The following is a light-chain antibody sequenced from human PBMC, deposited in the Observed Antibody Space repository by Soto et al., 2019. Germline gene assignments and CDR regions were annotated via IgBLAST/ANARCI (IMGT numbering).Light chain of an antibody. J-gene: IGLJ2*01. V-gene: IGLV2-14*01. Sequence: QSALTQPASVSGSPGQSITISCTGTSSDIGDYDYVSWYQQHPGKAPKLMIYEVSNRPSGISNRFSGSKSGNTASLTISGLQPEDEADYICSSYTRSSSLVFGGGTKLTVL. CDR1: SSDIGDYDY. CDR2: EVS. CDR3: SSYTRSSSLV.